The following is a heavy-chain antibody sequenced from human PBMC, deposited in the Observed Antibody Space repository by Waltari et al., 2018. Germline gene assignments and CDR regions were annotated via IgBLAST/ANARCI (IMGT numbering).Heavy chain of an antibody. Sequence: EANLAESGGGLVQPGGSLGLSCTAPGFRFVIYVLSWGRQAPGKGLEWVSAISGSGADTFYADSVKDRFVISRDNSKNTVFLEMNSLRAEDTALYYCAKDPPGSYYEGFDEWGQGTMVTVSS. CDR3: AKDPPGSYYEGFDE. CDR1: GFRFVIYV. D-gene: IGHD1-26*01. V-gene: IGHV3-23*04. J-gene: IGHJ3*01. CDR2: ISGSGADT.